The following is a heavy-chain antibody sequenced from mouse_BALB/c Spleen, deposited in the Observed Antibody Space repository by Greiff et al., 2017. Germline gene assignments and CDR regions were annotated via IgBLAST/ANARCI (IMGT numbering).Heavy chain of an antibody. CDR3: ARVDYGSTYAMDY. CDR2: IRNKANGYTT. Sequence: EVKLMESGGGLVQPGGSLRLSCATSGFTFTGYYMSWVRQPPGKALEWLGFIRNKANGYTTEYSASVKGRFTISRDNSQSILYLQMNTLRAEDSATYYCARVDYGSTYAMDYWGQGTSVTVSS. D-gene: IGHD1-1*01. V-gene: IGHV7-3*02. J-gene: IGHJ4*01. CDR1: GFTFTGYY.